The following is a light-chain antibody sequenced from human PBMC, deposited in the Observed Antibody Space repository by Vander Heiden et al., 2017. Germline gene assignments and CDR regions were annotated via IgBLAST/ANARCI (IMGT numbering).Light chain of an antibody. CDR2: AAS. J-gene: IGKJ5*01. V-gene: IGKV1-39*01. Sequence: IHITLPPSSLSASVVDRVTITCRARQSLIRHLNWYQQKPGKAPKLLIYAASSLQSGVPSRFSGSGSGTDFTLTISSLQPEDFATYYWQQSYSTPITFGQGTRLEIK. CDR1: QSLIRH. CDR3: QQSYSTPIT.